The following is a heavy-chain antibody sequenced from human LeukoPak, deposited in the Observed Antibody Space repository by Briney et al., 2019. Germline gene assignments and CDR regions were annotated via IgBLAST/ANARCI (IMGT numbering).Heavy chain of an antibody. CDR3: AREDSGTSIDY. Sequence: SETLSLTCTVSGGSITSYYYTWIRQPPGKGLEWIGYIYYSGNTNYNPSLKSRVTMSLDMSKNQFSLRLTSATAADTAVYYCAREDSGTSIDYWGQGTLVTVSS. D-gene: IGHD1-26*01. V-gene: IGHV4-59*01. J-gene: IGHJ4*01. CDR2: IYYSGNT. CDR1: GGSITSYY.